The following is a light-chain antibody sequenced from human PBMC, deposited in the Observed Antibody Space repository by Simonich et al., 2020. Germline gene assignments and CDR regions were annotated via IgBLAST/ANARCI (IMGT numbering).Light chain of an antibody. CDR3: AAWDDSLSGWV. CDR2: RNK. J-gene: IGLJ3*02. CDR1: SSNIGSNY. Sequence: QSVLTQPPSASGTPGQRVTISCSGSSSNIGSNYVYWYQQLPGTAPKLLIYRNKQRPSGVPDRFSGSKSGNSASLAISGLRSEDEADYYCAAWDDSLSGWVFGGGTKLTVL. V-gene: IGLV1-47*01.